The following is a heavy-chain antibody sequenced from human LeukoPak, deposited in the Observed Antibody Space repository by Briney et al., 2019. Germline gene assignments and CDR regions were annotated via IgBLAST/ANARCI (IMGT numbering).Heavy chain of an antibody. Sequence: ASVKVSCKASGYTFTSYGISWVRQAPGQGPEWMGWISAYNGNTNYAQKLQGRVTMTTDTSTSTAYMELRSLRPDDTAVYYCARLNVGGNYFDYWGQGTLVTVSS. D-gene: IGHD3-16*01. CDR2: ISAYNGNT. CDR1: GYTFTSYG. J-gene: IGHJ4*02. V-gene: IGHV1-18*01. CDR3: ARLNVGGNYFDY.